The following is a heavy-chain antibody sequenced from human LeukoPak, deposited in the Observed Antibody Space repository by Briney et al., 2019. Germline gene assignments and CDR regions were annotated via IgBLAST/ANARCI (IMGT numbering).Heavy chain of an antibody. CDR3: AKGGYYYMDV. V-gene: IGHV3-48*03. J-gene: IGHJ6*03. CDR2: ISSSGSTI. Sequence: GGSLRLSCAASGFTFSSYELNWVRQAPGKGLEWVSYISSSGSTIKYADSVKGRFTISRGSAKNSLYLQMNSLRAEDTAVYYCAKGGYYYMDVWGKGTTVTVSS. D-gene: IGHD3-16*01. CDR1: GFTFSSYE.